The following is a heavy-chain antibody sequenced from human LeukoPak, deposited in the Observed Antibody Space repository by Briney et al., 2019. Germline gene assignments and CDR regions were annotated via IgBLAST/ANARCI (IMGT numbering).Heavy chain of an antibody. J-gene: IGHJ6*03. D-gene: IGHD3-16*01. CDR3: SRAYVHYYYMDV. V-gene: IGHV1-18*01. CDR1: GYTFTSYG. CDR2: ISGYNGNT. Sequence: ASVKVSCKASGYTFTSYGISWVRQAPGQGLEWMGWISGYNGNTNYAQKLQGRVTMTTDTSTSTAYMELRSLRSDDTAVYYLSRAYVHYYYMDVWGKGTTVTVSS.